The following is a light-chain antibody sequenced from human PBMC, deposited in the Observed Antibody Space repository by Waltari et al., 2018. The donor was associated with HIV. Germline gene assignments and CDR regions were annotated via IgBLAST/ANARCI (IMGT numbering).Light chain of an antibody. CDR2: DNN. V-gene: IGLV1-40*01. CDR1: RSTIGAGLD. J-gene: IGLJ2*01. CDR3: QSYDMSQSGSLV. Sequence: QSVLPQPHSVSGAPGHRVTIASTGTRSTIGAGLDVHLSQQIPGTAPTLLIYDNNIRPSGVPDRFSGSKSGTSASLAITGLQSEDEADYYCQSYDMSQSGSLVFGGGTKLTVL.